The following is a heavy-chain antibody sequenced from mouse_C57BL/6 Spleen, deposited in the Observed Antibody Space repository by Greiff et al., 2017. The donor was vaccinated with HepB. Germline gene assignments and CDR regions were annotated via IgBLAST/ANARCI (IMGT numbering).Heavy chain of an antibody. CDR2: IFPGSGST. J-gene: IGHJ1*03. V-gene: IGHV1-75*01. CDR1: GYTFTDYY. Sequence: QVQLQRSGPELVKPGASVKISCKASGYTFTDYYINWVKQRPGQGLEWIGWIFPGSGSTYYNEKFKGKATLTVDKSSSTAYMLLSSLTSEDSAVYFCARYYYGSHWYFDVWGTGTTVTVSS. D-gene: IGHD1-1*01. CDR3: ARYYYGSHWYFDV.